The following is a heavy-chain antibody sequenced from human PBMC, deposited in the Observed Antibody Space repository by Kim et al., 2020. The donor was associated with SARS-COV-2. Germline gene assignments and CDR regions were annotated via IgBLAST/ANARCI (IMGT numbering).Heavy chain of an antibody. V-gene: IGHV1-46*01. CDR3: ARVAATLSAYYYGMDV. D-gene: IGHD6-13*01. J-gene: IGHJ6*02. Sequence: KFQGRVTMTRDTSTSTVYMELSSLRSEDTAVYYCARVAATLSAYYYGMDVWGQGTTVTVSS.